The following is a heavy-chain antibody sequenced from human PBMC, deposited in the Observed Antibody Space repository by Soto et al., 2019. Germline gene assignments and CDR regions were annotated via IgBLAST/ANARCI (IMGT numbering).Heavy chain of an antibody. CDR3: ARVLYYGSGSYSPYGMDV. CDR1: GVSFNNNG. D-gene: IGHD3-10*01. Sequence: QVQLVQSGAEVKKPGCSVKVSCKTSGVSFNNNGIGWVRQAPGHGLEWMGGVSHPFRTSNYARKFQGRISITADASTGTVNMELSSLTSEDTAQYYCARVLYYGSGSYSPYGMDVWGQGTTVTVSS. J-gene: IGHJ6*02. V-gene: IGHV1-69*01. CDR2: VSHPFRTS.